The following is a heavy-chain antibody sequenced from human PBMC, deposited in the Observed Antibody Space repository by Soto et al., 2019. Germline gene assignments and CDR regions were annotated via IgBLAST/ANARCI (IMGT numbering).Heavy chain of an antibody. J-gene: IGHJ5*02. CDR1: GYPLTAKY. CDR2: INPSSGGT. V-gene: IGHV1-2*02. CDR3: AKGGSSWTKWFDP. D-gene: IGHD6-13*01. Sequence: QVQLVQSGAEVKKPGASVKVSCKASGYPLTAKYLHWVRQAPGQGLEWMGWINPSSGGTKEAQKFRGRVTMTRDTSISAAYMERSRLTSDDTAVYYCAKGGSSWTKWFDPWGQGTLVTVSS.